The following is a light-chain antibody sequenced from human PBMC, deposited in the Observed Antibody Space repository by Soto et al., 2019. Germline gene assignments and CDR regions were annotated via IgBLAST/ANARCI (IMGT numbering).Light chain of an antibody. CDR1: SSDVGGYNY. CDR3: SSYSGSNNLV. CDR2: EVS. V-gene: IGLV2-8*01. Sequence: QSALTQPPSASGSPGQLVTISCTGTSSDVGGYNYVSWYQQHPDKAPKLMIYEVSKRPSGVPDRVSGSKSGNTASLTVSGRQAEDEADYYCSSYSGSNNLVFGGGTKLTVL. J-gene: IGLJ3*02.